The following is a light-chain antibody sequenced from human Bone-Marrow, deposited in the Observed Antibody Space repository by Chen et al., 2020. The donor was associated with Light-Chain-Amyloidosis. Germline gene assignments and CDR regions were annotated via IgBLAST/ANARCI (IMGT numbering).Light chain of an antibody. CDR2: AAS. CDR1: QSISSY. J-gene: IGKJ1*01. Sequence: DRVTITCRASQSISSYLNWYQQKPGKAPKLLIYAASSLQSGVPSRFSGSGSGTDFTLTISSLQPEDFATYYCQQSYSTPQTFGQGIKVEIK. V-gene: IGKV1-39*01. CDR3: QQSYSTPQT.